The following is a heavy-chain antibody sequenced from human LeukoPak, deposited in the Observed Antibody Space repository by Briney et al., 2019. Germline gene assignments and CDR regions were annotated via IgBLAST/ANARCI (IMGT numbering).Heavy chain of an antibody. D-gene: IGHD2-2*01. CDR1: GYTFTSYD. V-gene: IGHV1-8*03. CDR3: ARRESITKARRTAPHRGFDY. Sequence: RASVKVSCKASGYTFTSYDINWVRQATGQGLEWMGWMNPNSGNTGYAQKFQGRVTITRNTSISTAYMELSSLRSEDTAVYYCARRESITKARRTAPHRGFDYWGQGTLVTVSS. J-gene: IGHJ4*02. CDR2: MNPNSGNT.